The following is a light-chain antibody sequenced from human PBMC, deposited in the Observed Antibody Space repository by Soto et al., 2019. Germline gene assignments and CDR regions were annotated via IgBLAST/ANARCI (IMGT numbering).Light chain of an antibody. CDR3: SSYTSTSTLYG. Sequence: QSLLTQPASVSGSPGHSITISCTGTSRDVGNYNNVSWYQQDPGKAPKLIIYEVSNRPSGVSSRFSGSKCDNTASLTISGLQAEDEADYYCSSYTSTSTLYGFGTGTNVTVL. CDR1: SRDVGNYNN. CDR2: EVS. J-gene: IGLJ1*01. V-gene: IGLV2-14*01.